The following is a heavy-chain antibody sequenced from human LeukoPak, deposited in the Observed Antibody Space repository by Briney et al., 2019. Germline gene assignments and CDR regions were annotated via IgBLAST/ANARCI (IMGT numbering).Heavy chain of an antibody. J-gene: IGHJ4*02. CDR1: GFTFNDYW. CDR3: ARRGRPDY. Sequence: GGSLTLSCAASGFTFNDYWMSWVRQAPGKGLEWAADIKPDGSEKYYVDSVKGRFTISRDNARNSLYLQMNSLRAEDTAVYYCARRGRPDYWGQGTLVTVSS. CDR2: IKPDGSEK. V-gene: IGHV3-7*01. D-gene: IGHD6-6*01.